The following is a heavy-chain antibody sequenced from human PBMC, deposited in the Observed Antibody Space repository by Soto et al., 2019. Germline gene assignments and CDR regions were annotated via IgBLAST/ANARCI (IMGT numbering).Heavy chain of an antibody. CDR2: VDYSGTT. Sequence: SETLSLTCTVSGGSISTYYWSWIRQPPGKGLEWIGYVDYSGTTNYNPSLESRVTISVDTSKNQFSLKLRSVTAADTAVYYCVGDRWLDPWGQGTLVTVSS. V-gene: IGHV4-59*01. CDR3: VGDRWLDP. J-gene: IGHJ5*02. CDR1: GGSISTYY.